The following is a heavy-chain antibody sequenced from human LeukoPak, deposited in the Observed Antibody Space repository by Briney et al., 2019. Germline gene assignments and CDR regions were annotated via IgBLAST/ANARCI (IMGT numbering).Heavy chain of an antibody. CDR1: GGSISSYY. V-gene: IGHV4-4*07. D-gene: IGHD5-24*01. Sequence: SETLSLTCTVSGGSISSYYWSWIRQPAGKGLEWIGRIYTSGSTNYNPSLKSRVTISVDTSKNQFSLKLSSVTAADTAVYYCARDYSGWLHSPGIDWGQGTLVTVSS. J-gene: IGHJ4*02. CDR3: ARDYSGWLHSPGID. CDR2: IYTSGST.